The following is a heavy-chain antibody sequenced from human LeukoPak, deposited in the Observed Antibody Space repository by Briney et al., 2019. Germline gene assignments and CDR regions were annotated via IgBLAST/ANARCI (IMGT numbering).Heavy chain of an antibody. CDR1: GVTFTNYW. CDR3: AIFHLRF. Sequence: GGSLRLSCAASGVTFTNYWVTWVRQAPGQGLQWVANMKEYGGEAFYVDSVEGRFTFSRDNARNSLYLQMNRLKVEDTAVYYCAIFHLRFWGQGTLVTVSS. D-gene: IGHD3-3*01. J-gene: IGHJ4*02. V-gene: IGHV3-7*01. CDR2: MKEYGGEA.